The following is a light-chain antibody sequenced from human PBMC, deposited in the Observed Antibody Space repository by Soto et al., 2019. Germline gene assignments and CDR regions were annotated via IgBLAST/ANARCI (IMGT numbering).Light chain of an antibody. CDR3: SSYGGNNNLV. CDR2: EVT. J-gene: IGLJ2*01. Sequence: QSALTQPPSASGSPGQSVTISCTGTSSDVGGYTYVSWYQQYPGKAPKLMIYEVTKRPSGVPDRFSGSKSGNTASLTVSGLQAEDEGDYYCSSYGGNNNLVFGGGTKLTVL. CDR1: SSDVGGYTY. V-gene: IGLV2-8*01.